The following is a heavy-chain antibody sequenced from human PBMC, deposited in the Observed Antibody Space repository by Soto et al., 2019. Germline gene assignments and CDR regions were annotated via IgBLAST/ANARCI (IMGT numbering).Heavy chain of an antibody. J-gene: IGHJ5*02. Sequence: SETLSLTCTVSGRSIFSHYWSWIRQPLGKGLEWIGYIYYSGITNYNPSLKSRVTISVDTSKNQFSLKLSSVTAADTAVYYCARAKAPLYSSSWYWFDPWGQGTLVTVS. CDR2: IYYSGIT. CDR1: GRSIFSHY. V-gene: IGHV4-59*08. CDR3: ARAKAPLYSSSWYWFDP. D-gene: IGHD6-13*01.